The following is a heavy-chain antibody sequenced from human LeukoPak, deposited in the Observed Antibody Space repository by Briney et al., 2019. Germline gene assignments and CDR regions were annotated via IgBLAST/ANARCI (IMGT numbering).Heavy chain of an antibody. D-gene: IGHD1-1*01. CDR3: ARLPRGTQPPDYCQN. CDR1: GGSFSGYY. CDR2: INHSGST. V-gene: IGHV4-34*01. J-gene: IGHJ1*01. Sequence: SETLSLTCAVSGGSFSGYYWSWIRQPPGKGLEWIGEINHSGSTNYNPSLKSRVTISVDTSKNQFSPKLSSVTAADTAVYFCARLPRGTQPPDYCQNWGQGTLVTVSS.